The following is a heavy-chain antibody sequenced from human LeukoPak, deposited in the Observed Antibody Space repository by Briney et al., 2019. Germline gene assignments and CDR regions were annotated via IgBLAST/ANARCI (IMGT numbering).Heavy chain of an antibody. CDR2: INPKWGGS. CDR3: ARAGLRASPLCSGGSCYGYNWFDP. J-gene: IGHJ5*02. V-gene: IGHV1-2*06. Sequence: AASVKVSCKASGYTFTDYYMHWVRQALGQGLEWMGRINPKWGGSTYAKSFQGRVTMTRDTSINTAYMELSRLRSDDTAVYYCARAGLRASPLCSGGSCYGYNWFDPWGQGTLVTVSS. D-gene: IGHD2-15*01. CDR1: GYTFTDYY.